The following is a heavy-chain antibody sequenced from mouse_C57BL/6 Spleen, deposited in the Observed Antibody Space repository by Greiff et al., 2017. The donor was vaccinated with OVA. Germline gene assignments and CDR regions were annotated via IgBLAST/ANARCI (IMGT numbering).Heavy chain of an antibody. CDR3: ATGGASSYSYYYAMDY. D-gene: IGHD1-1*01. J-gene: IGHJ4*01. V-gene: IGHV1-54*01. Sequence: QVQLQQSGAELVRPGTSVKVSCKASGYAFTNYLIEWVKQRPGQGLEWIGVINPGSGGTNYNEKFKGKATLTADKSSSTAYMQLSSLPSEDSAVYFCATGGASSYSYYYAMDYWGQGTSVTVSS. CDR1: GYAFTNYL. CDR2: INPGSGGT.